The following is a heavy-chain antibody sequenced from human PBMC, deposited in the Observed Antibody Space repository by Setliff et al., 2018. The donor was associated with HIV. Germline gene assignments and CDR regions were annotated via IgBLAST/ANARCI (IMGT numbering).Heavy chain of an antibody. Sequence: PGGSLRLSCAASGFTFSSYAMHWVRQAPGKGLEYVSAISSNGGSTYYADSVKGRFTISRDDSKNTLYLQMGSLRAEDTAVYYCARGLDSSGYRRHLDYWGQGTLVTVSS. D-gene: IGHD3-22*01. CDR1: GFTFSSYA. V-gene: IGHV3-64*02. CDR2: ISSNGGST. CDR3: ARGLDSSGYRRHLDY. J-gene: IGHJ4*02.